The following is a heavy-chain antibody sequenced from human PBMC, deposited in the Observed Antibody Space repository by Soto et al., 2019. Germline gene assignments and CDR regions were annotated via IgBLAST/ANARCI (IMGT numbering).Heavy chain of an antibody. CDR1: GYSFTSYW. Sequence: PGESLKISCKGSGYSFTSYWIGWVRQMPGKGLEWMGIIYPGDSDTRYSPSFQGQVTISADKSISTAYLQWSSLKASDTAMYYCARSAFSDCSGGSCHPFVDYWGHGTLVTVSS. J-gene: IGHJ4*01. CDR2: IYPGDSDT. V-gene: IGHV5-51*01. D-gene: IGHD2-15*01. CDR3: ARSAFSDCSGGSCHPFVDY.